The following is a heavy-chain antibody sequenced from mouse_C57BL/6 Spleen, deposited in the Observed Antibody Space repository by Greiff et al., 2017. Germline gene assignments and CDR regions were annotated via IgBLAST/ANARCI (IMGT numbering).Heavy chain of an antibody. Sequence: EVMLVESGGGLVQPGGSLSLSCAASGFTFTDYYMSWVRQPPGKALEWLGFIRNKANGYTTEYSASVKGRFTISRDNSQSILYLQMNALRAEDSATYYCARYYYSNYAGYFDVWGTGTTVTVSS. CDR3: ARYYYSNYAGYFDV. J-gene: IGHJ1*03. CDR2: IRNKANGYTT. V-gene: IGHV7-3*01. CDR1: GFTFTDYY. D-gene: IGHD2-5*01.